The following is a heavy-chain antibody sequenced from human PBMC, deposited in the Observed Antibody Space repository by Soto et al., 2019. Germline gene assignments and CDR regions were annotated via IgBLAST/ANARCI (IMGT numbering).Heavy chain of an antibody. D-gene: IGHD6-6*01. CDR2: IWYDGSNK. CDR1: GFTFSSYG. Sequence: QVQLVESGGGVVQPGRSLRLSCAASGFTFSSYGMHWVRQAPGKGLEWVAVIWYDGSNKYYADSVKGRFTISRDNSKNTLYLHMNSLRAEDTAVYYCARDLARQLGDYYYHYMDVWGKGTTVTVSS. V-gene: IGHV3-33*01. CDR3: ARDLARQLGDYYYHYMDV. J-gene: IGHJ6*03.